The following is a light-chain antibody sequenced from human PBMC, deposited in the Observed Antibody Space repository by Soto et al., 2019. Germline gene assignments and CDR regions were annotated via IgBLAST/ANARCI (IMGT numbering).Light chain of an antibody. Sequence: QSALTQPASVSGSPGQSITISCTGTSSDVGGYNYVSWYQQHPGKAPKRMIFEVTNRPSGISNRFSGSRSGNTASLTISDLQAEDEAEYYCNSYTGSNTFVFGTGTKLTVI. V-gene: IGLV2-14*03. CDR2: EVT. J-gene: IGLJ1*01. CDR3: NSYTGSNTFV. CDR1: SSDVGGYNY.